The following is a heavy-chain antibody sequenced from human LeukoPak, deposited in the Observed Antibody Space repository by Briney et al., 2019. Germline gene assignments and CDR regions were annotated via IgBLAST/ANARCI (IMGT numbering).Heavy chain of an antibody. Sequence: GGSLRLSCAASGFTFSTYSMNWVRQPPGKGLEWVSSISSSSSFIYYADSVKGRFTISRDNAKNSLYLQMNSLRAEDTAVFYCARDPGYSNSPYYLDYWGQGTLVTVSS. CDR2: ISSSSSFI. CDR3: ARDPGYSNSPYYLDY. D-gene: IGHD5-12*01. CDR1: GFTFSTYS. J-gene: IGHJ4*02. V-gene: IGHV3-21*01.